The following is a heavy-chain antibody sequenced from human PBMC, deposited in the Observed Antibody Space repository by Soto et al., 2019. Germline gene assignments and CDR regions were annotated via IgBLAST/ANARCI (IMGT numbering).Heavy chain of an antibody. CDR3: ARMFKWVVTAAIVPERPEPLNYYNYYAMDV. CDR2: ISSSSTYI. Sequence: EVQLVESGGGLVKPGGSLTLSCAASGFTFSSFTLDWVRQPPGKGLEWVSSISSSSTYIYYADLVKGRFTISRDNAKNSLNLQMNSLRPEDAAVYYCARMFKWVVTAAIVPERPEPLNYYNYYAMDVWCQGTKVTVS. V-gene: IGHV3-21*01. D-gene: IGHD2-2*01. CDR1: GFTFSSFT. J-gene: IGHJ6*02.